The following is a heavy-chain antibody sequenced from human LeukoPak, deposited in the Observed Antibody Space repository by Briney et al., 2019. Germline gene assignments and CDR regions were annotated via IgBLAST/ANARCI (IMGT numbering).Heavy chain of an antibody. J-gene: IGHJ3*02. CDR1: GGSISSSSYS. V-gene: IGHV4-61*05. CDR2: IYYSGST. CDR3: ARRNTNMVAFDI. D-gene: IGHD2-2*01. Sequence: PSETLSLTCTVSGGSISSSSYSWGWIRQAPGKGLEWIGYIYYSGSTNYNPSLKSRVTISVDTSKNQFSLKLSSVTAAVTAVYYCARRNTNMVAFDIWGQGTMVTVSS.